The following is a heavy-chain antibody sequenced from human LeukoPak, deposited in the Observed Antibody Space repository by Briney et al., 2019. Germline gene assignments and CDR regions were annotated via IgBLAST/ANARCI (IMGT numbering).Heavy chain of an antibody. CDR1: GGSISSGSYD. J-gene: IGHJ3*02. CDR3: ARDPYVFWSGYYMGDAFDI. Sequence: SETLSLTCTVPGGSISSGSYDWSWIRQPAGKGLEWIGRIYTSGSTNYTPTLKSRVTISVDTSKNQFSLKLSSVTAADTAVYYCARDPYVFWSGYYMGDAFDIWGQGTMVTVSS. D-gene: IGHD3-3*01. V-gene: IGHV4-61*02. CDR2: IYTSGST.